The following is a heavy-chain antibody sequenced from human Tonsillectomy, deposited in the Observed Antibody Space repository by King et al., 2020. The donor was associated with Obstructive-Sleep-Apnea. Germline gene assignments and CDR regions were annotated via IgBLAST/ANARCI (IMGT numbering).Heavy chain of an antibody. CDR1: GYSFTIYW. D-gene: IGHD2-15*01. CDR3: ARPRGRLPDAFDI. J-gene: IGHJ3*02. CDR2: IYPGDSDT. V-gene: IGHV5-51*01. Sequence: QLVQSGAEVKKPGESLKISCKGSGYSFTIYWIGWVRQMPGKGLEWRGIIYPGDSDTRYSPSFQGQVTISSDKSISTAYLQWGSLKASDTAMYYCARPRGRLPDAFDIWGQGTMVTVSS.